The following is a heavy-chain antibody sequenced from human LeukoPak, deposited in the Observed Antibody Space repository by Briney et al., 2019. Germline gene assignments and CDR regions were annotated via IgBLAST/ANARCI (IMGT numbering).Heavy chain of an antibody. CDR3: ARDRGYYYDSSGYDY. CDR1: GGSISSYY. CDR2: IYYSGST. J-gene: IGHJ4*02. D-gene: IGHD3-22*01. V-gene: IGHV4-59*01. Sequence: SETLSLTCTVSGGSISSYYWSWIRQPPGKGLEWIGDIYYSGSTNYNPSLKSRVTISVDTSKNQFSLKLSSVTAADTAVYYCARDRGYYYDSSGYDYWGQGTLVTVSS.